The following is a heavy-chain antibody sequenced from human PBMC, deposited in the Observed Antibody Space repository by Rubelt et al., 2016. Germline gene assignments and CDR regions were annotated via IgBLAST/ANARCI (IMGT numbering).Heavy chain of an antibody. CDR1: GGSFSGYY. V-gene: IGHV4-34*01. J-gene: IGHJ4*02. D-gene: IGHD2-21*02. Sequence: QVQLQQWGAGLLKPSETLSLTCAVSGGSFSGYYCTWIRQPPGKGLEWIGEIHPSGSTNYNPSLKSRVTISVDPSKNQLFLKVSSVTAADTAVYHCARQPPDTAACDYWGQGVLVTVSS. CDR3: ARQPPDTAACDY. CDR2: IHPSGST.